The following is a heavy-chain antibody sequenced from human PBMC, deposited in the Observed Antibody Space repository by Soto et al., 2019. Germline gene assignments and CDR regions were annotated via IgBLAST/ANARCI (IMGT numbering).Heavy chain of an antibody. J-gene: IGHJ4*02. CDR2: IYYSGST. CDR1: GGSISSGGYY. Sequence: QVQLQESGPGLVKPSQTLSLTCTVSGGSISSGGYYWSWIRQNPGKGLEWIGYIYYSGSTYYNPSLKSRVTISVDTSKNQFSLKLSSVTAADTAVYYCAKYYDSSGYKYRSGDYFDYWGQGTLVTVSS. V-gene: IGHV4-31*03. D-gene: IGHD3-22*01. CDR3: AKYYDSSGYKYRSGDYFDY.